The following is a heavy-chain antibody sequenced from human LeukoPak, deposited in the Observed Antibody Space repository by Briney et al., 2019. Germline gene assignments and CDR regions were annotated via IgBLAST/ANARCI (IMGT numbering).Heavy chain of an antibody. CDR3: ATHYSGSMALDR. CDR1: GFAFSTYE. Sequence: PGGSLRLSCAASGFAFSTYEMNWVRQAPGKGLEWVSRIDHSGNAIVYADSVKGRFTISRDNARNSLYLQMTRLRAEDTALYYCATHYSGSMALDRWGQGTRVTVSS. D-gene: IGHD5-12*01. CDR2: IDHSGNAI. J-gene: IGHJ1*01. V-gene: IGHV3-48*03.